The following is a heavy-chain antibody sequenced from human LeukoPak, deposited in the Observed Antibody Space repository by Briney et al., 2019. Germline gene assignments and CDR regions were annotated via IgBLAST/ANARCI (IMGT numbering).Heavy chain of an antibody. V-gene: IGHV3-23*01. CDR2: LSNIGRST. J-gene: IGHJ4*02. CDR1: GFTFSSYA. D-gene: IGHD6-13*01. CDR3: AKLYTSRWYNDY. Sequence: GGSLRLSCAASGFTFSSYAMSWVRQAPGKGLEWVTALSNIGRSTSYADSVKGRFTIPRDNSKNTLYLQMNSLRAEDTAVYYCAKLYTSRWYNDYWGQGTLVTVSS.